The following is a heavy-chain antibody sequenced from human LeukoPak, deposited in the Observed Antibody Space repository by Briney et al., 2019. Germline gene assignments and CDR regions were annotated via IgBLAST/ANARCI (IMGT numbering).Heavy chain of an antibody. CDR1: GFSIRTFW. Sequence: GGSLRLSCVASGFSIRTFWMTWVRQAPGKGLEWVAKIRGDESRLYYVDSVKGRFTISRDNAKNSLYLQMNSLRAEDTAVYYCARWLRGIADEDGVDVWGQGTTVTVSS. J-gene: IGHJ6*02. D-gene: IGHD6-13*01. CDR3: ARWLRGIADEDGVDV. V-gene: IGHV3-7*03. CDR2: IRGDESRL.